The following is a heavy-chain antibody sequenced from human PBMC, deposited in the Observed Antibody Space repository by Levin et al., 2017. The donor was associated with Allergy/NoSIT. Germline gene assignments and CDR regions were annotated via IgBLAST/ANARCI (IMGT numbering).Heavy chain of an antibody. CDR1: GFPISSYW. J-gene: IGHJ4*02. D-gene: IGHD1-26*01. CDR3: VRDWYSGRVFDY. V-gene: IGHV3-7*01. CDR2: IKQDGSEK. Sequence: GGSLRLSCAVSGFPISSYWMSWVRQAPGKGLEWVANIKQDGSEKNYVDSVKGRFSTSRDNAKNSLYLEMNSLRAEDTAVYYCVRDWYSGRVFDYWGQGTVVTVSS.